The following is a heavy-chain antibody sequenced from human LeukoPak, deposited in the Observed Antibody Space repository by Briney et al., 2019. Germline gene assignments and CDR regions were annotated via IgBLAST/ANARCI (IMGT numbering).Heavy chain of an antibody. D-gene: IGHD4-17*01. J-gene: IGHJ5*02. CDR3: ARGVYGDYRSTAAT. CDR2: ISYDGSNK. CDR1: GFTFSSYA. Sequence: PGGSLRLSCAASGFTFSSYAMHWVRQAPGKGLEWVAVISYDGSNKYYADSVKGRFTISRDNSKNTLYLQMNSLRAEDTAVYYCARGVYGDYRSTAATWGQGTLVTVSS. V-gene: IGHV3-30*04.